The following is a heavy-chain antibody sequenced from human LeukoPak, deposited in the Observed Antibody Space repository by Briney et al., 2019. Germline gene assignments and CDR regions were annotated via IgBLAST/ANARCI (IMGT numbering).Heavy chain of an antibody. CDR1: GGSISSSSYY. Sequence: SETLSLTCTVSGGSISSSSYYWGWIRQPPGKGLEWIGSIYYSGSTYYNPSLKSRVTISADTSKNQFSLKLSSVTAADTAVYYCARHSVVPAAIWFDPWGQGTLATVSS. CDR2: IYYSGST. J-gene: IGHJ5*02. D-gene: IGHD2-2*01. CDR3: ARHSVVPAAIWFDP. V-gene: IGHV4-39*01.